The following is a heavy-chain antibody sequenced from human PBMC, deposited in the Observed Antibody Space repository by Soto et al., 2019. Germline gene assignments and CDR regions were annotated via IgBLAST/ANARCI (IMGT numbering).Heavy chain of an antibody. J-gene: IGHJ3*02. CDR3: ARDHALDI. CDR1: GGTFSSYA. Sequence: QVQLVQSGAEVKKPGSSVRVSCMASGGTFSSYAISWVRQAPGQGLEWMGGIIPIFGTTNYARNFQDRVTITADESTSKAYMELSSLRSEDTGVYYCARDHALDIWGQGTMVTVSS. V-gene: IGHV1-69*12. CDR2: IIPIFGTT.